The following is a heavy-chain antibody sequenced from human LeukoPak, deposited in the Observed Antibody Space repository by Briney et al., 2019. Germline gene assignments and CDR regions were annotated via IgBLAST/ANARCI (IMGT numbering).Heavy chain of an antibody. CDR1: GGSFSGYY. CDR3: ARGQAHYDYLWESYRSYGLDV. CDR2: INHSGST. Sequence: PSETLSLTCAVYGGSFSGYYWSWLRQPPGKGLEWIGEINHSGSTTYNPSLKSRVTISIDTSKNQFSLKLSAVTAADMAVYYRARGQAHYDYLWESYRSYGLDVWGQGTTVTVSS. J-gene: IGHJ6*02. D-gene: IGHD3-16*02. V-gene: IGHV4-34*01.